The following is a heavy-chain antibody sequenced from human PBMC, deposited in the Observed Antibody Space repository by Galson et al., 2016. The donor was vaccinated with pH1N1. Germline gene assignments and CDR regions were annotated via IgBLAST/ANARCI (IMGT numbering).Heavy chain of an antibody. CDR3: ARELRGGSFDV. V-gene: IGHV1-2*02. Sequence: SVKVSCKAPGYTFTDYYIHWVRQAPGQGLEWMGLILPNSGDTNFAKKFQGRVTMTRDTSISTAYMELTRLTSDDTAGYFCARELRGGSFDVWGQGTVVTVSS. J-gene: IGHJ3*01. D-gene: IGHD2-15*01. CDR1: GYTFTDYY. CDR2: ILPNSGDT.